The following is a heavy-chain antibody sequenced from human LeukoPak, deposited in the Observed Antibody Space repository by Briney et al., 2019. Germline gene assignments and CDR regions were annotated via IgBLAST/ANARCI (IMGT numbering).Heavy chain of an antibody. CDR1: GDSITTYY. J-gene: IGHJ5*02. CDR2: IYNSGT. D-gene: IGHD4-17*01. CDR3: ARLRQAFGDQHVGWFDP. V-gene: IGHV4-59*01. Sequence: SETLSLTCTVSGDSITTYYWTWIRQPPGKGLEGIGYIYNSGTTYNPSLKSRVTISADTSKNQFSLKVTSVTAADTAVYYCARLRQAFGDQHVGWFDPWGQGILVTVSS.